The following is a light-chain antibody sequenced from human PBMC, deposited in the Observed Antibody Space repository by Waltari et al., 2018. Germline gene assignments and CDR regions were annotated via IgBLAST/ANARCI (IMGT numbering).Light chain of an antibody. CDR1: SRDVGAYNI. J-gene: IGLJ3*02. CDR3: SSYTQSRTRV. V-gene: IGLV2-23*02. Sequence: QSALTQSASVSGSPGQSITISCTGTSRDVGAYNIVSWYQRLPGRAPKLILSGVTKRPSGISDRFSGSKSGNTASLTISGLQSEDEADYYCSSYTQSRTRVFGGGTKVTVL. CDR2: GVT.